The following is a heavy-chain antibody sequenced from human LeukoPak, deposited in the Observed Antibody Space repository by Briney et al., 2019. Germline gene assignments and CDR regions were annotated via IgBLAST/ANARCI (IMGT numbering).Heavy chain of an antibody. CDR1: GGSFSGYY. Sequence: ASETLSLTCAVYGGSFSGYYWSWIRQPPGKGLEWVGEINHSGSTNYNPSLKSRVTISVDTSKNQFSLKLSSVTAADTAVYYCARLGSIAAAGSSFDWFDPWGQGTLVTVSS. D-gene: IGHD6-13*01. V-gene: IGHV4-34*01. CDR2: INHSGST. CDR3: ARLGSIAAAGSSFDWFDP. J-gene: IGHJ5*02.